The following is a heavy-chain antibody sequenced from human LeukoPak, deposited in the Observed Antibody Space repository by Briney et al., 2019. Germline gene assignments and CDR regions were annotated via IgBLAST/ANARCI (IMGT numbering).Heavy chain of an antibody. CDR3: AKCVGGRDVTGYLIDY. CDR2: IKHDGSEK. Sequence: GGSLRLSCAASGFTFSSYWMTWVRQAPGKGLEWVANIKHDGSEKYYVDSVQGRFTISRDNAKNSLYLQVNSLRAEDTAVYYCAKCVGGRDVTGYLIDYWGQGTLVTVSS. D-gene: IGHD1-26*01. CDR1: GFTFSSYW. J-gene: IGHJ4*02. V-gene: IGHV3-7*05.